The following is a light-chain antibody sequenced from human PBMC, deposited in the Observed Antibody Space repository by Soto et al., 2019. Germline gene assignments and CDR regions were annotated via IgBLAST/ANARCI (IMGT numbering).Light chain of an antibody. V-gene: IGKV3-20*01. J-gene: IGKJ2*01. CDR2: VVS. CDR3: QQYSNSLYT. Sequence: EIVLTQSPGTLSLSPGESATLSCRASQSVSTNYLAWYQQKPGQAPRLLISVVSSRATGIPDRFSGSGSGTDFTLTISRLEPEDFAVYYCQQYSNSLYTFGQGTKLEIK. CDR1: QSVSTNY.